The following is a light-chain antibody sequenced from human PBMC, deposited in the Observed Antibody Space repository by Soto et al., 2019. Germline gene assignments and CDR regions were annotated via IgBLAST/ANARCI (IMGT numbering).Light chain of an antibody. Sequence: QSALTQPPSASGSPGQSVAISCTGTSSDIGGYNYVSWYQQHPGKAPKLMIFEVSQRPSGVPDRFSGSKSGNTASLTVSGLQAEDEADYYCSSYAGSNNLVFGGGTKLTVL. CDR2: EVS. CDR3: SSYAGSNNLV. CDR1: SSDIGGYNY. J-gene: IGLJ2*01. V-gene: IGLV2-8*01.